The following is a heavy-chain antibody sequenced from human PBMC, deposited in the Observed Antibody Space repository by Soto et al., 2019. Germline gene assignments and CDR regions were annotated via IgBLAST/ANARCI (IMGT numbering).Heavy chain of an antibody. CDR3: ARDTLSIAVAGTEEAPSYYYYGMDV. D-gene: IGHD6-19*01. J-gene: IGHJ6*02. CDR2: ISAYNGNT. CDR1: GYTFTSYG. V-gene: IGHV1-18*01. Sequence: QVQLVQSGAEVKKPGASVKVSCKASGYTFTSYGISWVRQAPGQGLEWMGWISAYNGNTNYAQKLQGRVTMTTDTATSTAYMELRSLRSDDTAVYYCARDTLSIAVAGTEEAPSYYYYGMDVWGQGTTVTVSS.